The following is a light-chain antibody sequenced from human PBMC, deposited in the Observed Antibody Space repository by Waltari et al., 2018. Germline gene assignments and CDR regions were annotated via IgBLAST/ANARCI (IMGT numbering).Light chain of an antibody. J-gene: IGKJ5*01. V-gene: IGKV3-20*01. Sequence: EIVLTQPPGTLSLSPGERATLSCRASQSSSSSSLAWYQQKPGQAPRLLIYGASSRATGIPDRFSGRGSGTDFTLTISRLEPEDFAVYYCQQYGSSLITFGQGTRLEIK. CDR3: QQYGSSLIT. CDR1: QSSSSSS. CDR2: GAS.